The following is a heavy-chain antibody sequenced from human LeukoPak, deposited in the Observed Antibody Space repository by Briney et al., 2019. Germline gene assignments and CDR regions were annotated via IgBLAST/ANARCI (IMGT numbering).Heavy chain of an antibody. CDR2: IYYSGST. CDR3: ARDQYDFWSGYQNDAFDI. D-gene: IGHD3-3*01. CDR1: GGSISSYY. Sequence: SETLSLTCTVSGGSISSYYWSWIRQPPGKGLEWIGYIYYSGSTYYNPSLKSRVTISVDTSKNQFSLKLSSVTAADTAVYYCARDQYDFWSGYQNDAFDIWGQGTMVTVSS. V-gene: IGHV4-59*12. J-gene: IGHJ3*02.